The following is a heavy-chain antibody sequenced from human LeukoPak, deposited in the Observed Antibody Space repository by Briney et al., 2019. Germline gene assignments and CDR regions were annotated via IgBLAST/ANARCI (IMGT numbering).Heavy chain of an antibody. CDR3: VRGATAVTRHLDY. D-gene: IGHD4-23*01. J-gene: IGHJ4*02. Sequence: GGSLRLSCAASGFTVSSNYMSWVRQAPGKGLEWVSAISGSGGTTYYADSAKGRFTISRDNAKNSLYLQMNSLRPEDTAVYYCVRGATAVTRHLDYWGQGTLVTVSS. CDR2: ISGSGGTT. CDR1: GFTVSSNY. V-gene: IGHV3-21*01.